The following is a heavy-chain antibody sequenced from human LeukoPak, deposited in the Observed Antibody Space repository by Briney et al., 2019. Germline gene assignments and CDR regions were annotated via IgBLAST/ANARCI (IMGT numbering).Heavy chain of an antibody. Sequence: PGGSLRLSCAASGFTFSTYGMHWVRQAPAKGLEWVAVISYDGSNKYYADSVKGRFTISRDNSKSTLYLQMNSLRAEDTAVYYCAKGGADYGEYDYWGQGTLVTVSS. CDR2: ISYDGSNK. J-gene: IGHJ4*02. CDR1: GFTFSTYG. D-gene: IGHD4-17*01. V-gene: IGHV3-30*18. CDR3: AKGGADYGEYDY.